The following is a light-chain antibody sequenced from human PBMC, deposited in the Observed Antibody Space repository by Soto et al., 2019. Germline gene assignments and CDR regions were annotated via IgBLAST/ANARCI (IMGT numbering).Light chain of an antibody. V-gene: IGLV2-14*01. CDR3: TSYTSSRILV. J-gene: IGLJ3*02. CDR2: EVS. CDR1: SCDVGGYEY. Sequence: QSALTQPASVSGSPGQSIIISCTGTSCDVGGYEYVSWYQQYPGQAPKLIIFEVSNRPSGISNRFSGTKSGNTAPLTICGLRADEEDDYYCTSYTSSRILVFGGGTKLTVL.